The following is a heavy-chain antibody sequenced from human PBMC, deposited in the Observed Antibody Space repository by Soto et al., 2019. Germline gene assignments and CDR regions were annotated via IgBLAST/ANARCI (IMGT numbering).Heavy chain of an antibody. CDR2: FDPEDGET. CDR3: YGSGSYSASIRFDY. J-gene: IGHJ4*02. V-gene: IGHV1-24*01. D-gene: IGHD3-10*01. Sequence: ASVKVSCKVSGYTLTELSMHWVRQAPGKGLEWMGGFDPEDGETIYAQKFQGRVTMTEDKSTDTAYMELSSLRSEDTAVYYCYGSGSYSASIRFDYWGQGTLVTVSS. CDR1: GYTLTELS.